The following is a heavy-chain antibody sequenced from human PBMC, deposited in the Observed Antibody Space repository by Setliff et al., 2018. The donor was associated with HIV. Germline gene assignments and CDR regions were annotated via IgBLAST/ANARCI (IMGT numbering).Heavy chain of an antibody. D-gene: IGHD1-7*01. Sequence: PGGSLRLSCAASGFTFSSYWMTWVRQAPGKGLEWVANIKQDGSEKYYVDSVRGRFTISRDNSKNTVYLQMNSLRAEDTAVYFCARSPYSWNYDTHFDYWGQGTLVTVSS. CDR1: GFTFSSYW. V-gene: IGHV3-7*03. J-gene: IGHJ4*02. CDR2: IKQDGSEK. CDR3: ARSPYSWNYDTHFDY.